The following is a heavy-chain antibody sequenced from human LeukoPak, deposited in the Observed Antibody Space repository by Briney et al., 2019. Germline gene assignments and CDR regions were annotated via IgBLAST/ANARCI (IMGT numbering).Heavy chain of an antibody. CDR2: ISGSGGST. V-gene: IGHV3-23*01. CDR1: GFTFSSYA. CDR3: AKPRYSGSYRHFDY. D-gene: IGHD1-26*01. Sequence: GGSLRPSCAASGFTFSSYAMSWVRQAPGKGLEWVSAISGSGGSTYYADSVKGRFTISRDNSKNTLYLQMNSLRAEDTAVYYCAKPRYSGSYRHFDYWGQGTLVTVSS. J-gene: IGHJ4*02.